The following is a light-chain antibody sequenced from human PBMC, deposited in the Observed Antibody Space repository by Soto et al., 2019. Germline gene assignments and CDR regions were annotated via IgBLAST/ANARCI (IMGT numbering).Light chain of an antibody. J-gene: IGLJ1*01. CDR1: SSDVGTYDY. V-gene: IGLV2-14*01. Sequence: QSVLTQPASVSGSPGQPITISCTGASSDVGTYDYVSWYQQHPGKAPKLIISDVSNRPSGVSNRFSGSKSGNTASLTISGLQAEDEADYYCSSYTSISTYVFGTGTKLTVL. CDR3: SSYTSISTYV. CDR2: DVS.